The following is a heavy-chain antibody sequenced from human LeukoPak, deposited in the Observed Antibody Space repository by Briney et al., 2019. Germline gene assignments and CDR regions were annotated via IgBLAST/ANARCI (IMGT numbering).Heavy chain of an antibody. Sequence: PSETLSLTCTVSGGSLSSYYWCWIRHPPGKGLEWLGYIYYSGSTNYNPSLKSRVTISVDTSKNQFSLKLSSVTAADTAMYYCARHWDSSAYLSWFDPWGQGTLVSVSS. CDR1: GGSLSSYY. CDR2: IYYSGST. D-gene: IGHD3-22*01. J-gene: IGHJ5*02. V-gene: IGHV4-59*08. CDR3: ARHWDSSAYLSWFDP.